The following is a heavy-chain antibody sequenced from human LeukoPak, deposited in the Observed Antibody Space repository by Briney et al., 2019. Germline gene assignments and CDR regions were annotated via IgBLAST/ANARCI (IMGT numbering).Heavy chain of an antibody. D-gene: IGHD4-17*01. J-gene: IGHJ5*02. V-gene: IGHV5-51*01. CDR3: AMGSGDGFNWFDP. Sequence: GEFLKISCKGSGYRFTSNWIGWVRQMPGKGLELMGIIYPGDSDTTYSPSFQGQVTISVDKSISTAYLQWSSHSAADAAIYYCAMGSGDGFNWFDPWGQGTLVTVSA. CDR1: GYRFTSNW. CDR2: IYPGDSDT.